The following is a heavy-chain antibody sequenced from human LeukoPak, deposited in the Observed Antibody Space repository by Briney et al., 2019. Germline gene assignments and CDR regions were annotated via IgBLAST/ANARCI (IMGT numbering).Heavy chain of an antibody. CDR1: GFTFSSYA. V-gene: IGHV3-23*01. CDR2: MSGSGGST. J-gene: IGHJ5*02. Sequence: GGSLRLSCAASGFTFSSYAMSWVRQAPGKGLEWVSAMSGSGGSTYSADSVKGRFTISRDNSKNTLYLQMNSLRAEDTAVYYCAEPRGSISWYEYPSWGRGTLVTVPP. D-gene: IGHD6-13*01. CDR3: AEPRGSISWYEYPS.